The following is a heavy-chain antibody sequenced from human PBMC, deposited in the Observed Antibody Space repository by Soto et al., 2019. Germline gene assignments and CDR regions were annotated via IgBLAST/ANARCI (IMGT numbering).Heavy chain of an antibody. CDR3: AKDRSSSWSHGMDV. J-gene: IGHJ6*02. CDR1: GFTFDDYA. Sequence: EVQLVESGGGLVQPGRSLRLSCAASGFTFDDYAMHWVRQAPGKGLEWVSGISWNSGTIDYADSVKGRFTISRDNAENSLYLKMNSLRAEDTALYYCAKDRSSSWSHGMDVWGQGTTVTVSS. D-gene: IGHD6-13*01. CDR2: ISWNSGTI. V-gene: IGHV3-9*01.